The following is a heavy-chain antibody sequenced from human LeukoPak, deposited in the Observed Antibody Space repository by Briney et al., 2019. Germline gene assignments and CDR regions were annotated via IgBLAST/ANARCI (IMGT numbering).Heavy chain of an antibody. D-gene: IGHD4-23*01. CDR3: ARENYGAKSFSYYYYMDV. V-gene: IGHV3-21*01. J-gene: IGHJ6*03. Sequence: SGGSLRLSCAASGFTFRSYTLNWVRQAPGKGLEWVSSISSSSSSIYYADSMKGRFTISRDNAKNSLYLQMSSLRAEDTAVYYCARENYGAKSFSYYYYMDVWGQGTTVTVSS. CDR1: GFTFRSYT. CDR2: ISSSSSSI.